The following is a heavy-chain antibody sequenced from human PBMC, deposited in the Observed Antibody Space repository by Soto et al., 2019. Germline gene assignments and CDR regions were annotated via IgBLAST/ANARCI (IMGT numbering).Heavy chain of an antibody. CDR3: ATSFPAASLDAFDI. V-gene: IGHV1-24*01. D-gene: IGHD6-25*01. Sequence: GASVKESCKDSGYTHSVLFMDWVRLAPGKGRAGMGGFDPEDGETINAQRFQGGATKNEETSTDTAYVEGSSPRSGERAVYYCATSFPAASLDAFDIWGQGAMVTVSS. J-gene: IGHJ3*02. CDR2: FDPEDGET. CDR1: GYTHSVLF.